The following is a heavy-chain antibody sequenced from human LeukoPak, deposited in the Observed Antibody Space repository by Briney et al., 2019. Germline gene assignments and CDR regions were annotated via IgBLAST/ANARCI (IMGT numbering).Heavy chain of an antibody. CDR2: INPSGCST. J-gene: IGHJ6*03. Sequence: ASVKVSCKASGYTFTSYYMHWVRQAPGQGLEWMGIINPSGCSTNYAQKFQGRVTMTRDTSISTAYMELSRLRSDDTAVYYCARGAMVGRTYYYYMDVWGKGTTVTVSS. CDR1: GYTFTSYY. D-gene: IGHD5-18*01. CDR3: ARGAMVGRTYYYYMDV. V-gene: IGHV1-46*01.